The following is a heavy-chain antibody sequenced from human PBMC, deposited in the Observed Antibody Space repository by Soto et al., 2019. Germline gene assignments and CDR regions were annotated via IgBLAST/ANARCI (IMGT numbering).Heavy chain of an antibody. CDR3: ARGRTYYDFWSGPNPHADYYYYYMDV. V-gene: IGHV1-69*02. Sequence: SVKVSCKASGGTFSSYTISWVRQAPGQGLEWMGRIIPILGIANYAQKFQGRVTITADKSTSTAYMELSSLRSEDTAVYYCARGRTYYDFWSGPNPHADYYYYYMDVWGKGTTVTVSS. CDR1: GGTFSSYT. J-gene: IGHJ6*03. D-gene: IGHD3-3*01. CDR2: IIPILGIA.